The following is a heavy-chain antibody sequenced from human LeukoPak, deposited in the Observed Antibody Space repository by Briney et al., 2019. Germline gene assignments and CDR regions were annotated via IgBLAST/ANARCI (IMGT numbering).Heavy chain of an antibody. CDR2: ISAYTGNT. CDR3: ARSDHNSWNAFDI. D-gene: IGHD1-26*01. J-gene: IGHJ3*02. V-gene: IGHV1-18*01. Sequence: ASVKVSCKASGYTFTSYGINWVRQAPGQGLEWMGWISAYTGNTNYAQKFQGRVTMTTDTSTSTAYMELSSLTSEDTAVYYCARSDHNSWNAFDIWGQGTMVTVSS. CDR1: GYTFTSYG.